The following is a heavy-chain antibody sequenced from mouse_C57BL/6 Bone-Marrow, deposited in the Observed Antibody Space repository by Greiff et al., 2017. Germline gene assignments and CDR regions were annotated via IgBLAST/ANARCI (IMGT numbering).Heavy chain of an antibody. CDR3: ARNGLLDAMDY. CDR1: GYTFTSYW. CDR2: IDPSDSYT. J-gene: IGHJ4*01. Sequence: VQLQQPGAELVMPGASVKLSCKASGYTFTSYWMHWVKQRPGQGLEWIGEIDPSDSYTNYNQKFKGKSTLTVDKSSSTAYMQLSSLTSEDSAVYYCARNGLLDAMDYWGQGTSVTVSS. V-gene: IGHV1-69*01. D-gene: IGHD3-1*01.